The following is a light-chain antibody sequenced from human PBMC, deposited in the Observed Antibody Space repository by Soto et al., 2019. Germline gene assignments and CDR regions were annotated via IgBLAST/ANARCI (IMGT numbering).Light chain of an antibody. Sequence: ERVMTQSPATLSVSPGERATLSCRASQSLSSNLAWYQQKPGQAPRLLIYGASTRATGIPARFSGSGSGTEFTLTIGSLQSEDLAVYYCQQYNGCPPLFGPGTKVDIK. CDR3: QQYNGCPPL. CDR1: QSLSSN. CDR2: GAS. J-gene: IGKJ3*01. V-gene: IGKV3-15*01.